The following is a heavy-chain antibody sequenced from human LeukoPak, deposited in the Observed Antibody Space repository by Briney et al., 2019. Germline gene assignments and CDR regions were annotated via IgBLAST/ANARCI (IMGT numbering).Heavy chain of an antibody. D-gene: IGHD2-15*01. CDR1: GFSSTSYS. J-gene: IGHJ4*02. V-gene: IGHV3-21*01. CDR3: ARKGRYCSGGRCYDFDY. CDR2: ISTISTSI. Sequence: PAGSLSLSCAASGFSSTSYSMNWVSQSPGNSLDWVSSISTISTSIYYADSVKGRFTISRDNAKNFLYLQMNSLRAADTAVYYCARKGRYCSGGRCYDFDYWGQGTLVTVSS.